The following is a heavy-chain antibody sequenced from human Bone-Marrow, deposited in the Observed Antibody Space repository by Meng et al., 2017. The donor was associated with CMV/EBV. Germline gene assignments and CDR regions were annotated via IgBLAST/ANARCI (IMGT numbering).Heavy chain of an antibody. Sequence: SVKVSCKASGGTFSSYAISWVRQAPGQVLEWMGGIIPIFGTANYAQKFQGRVTITTDESTSTAYMELSSLRSEDTAVYYFARGKSGFGYGAEIDYWGQGTRVTVSS. CDR3: ARGKSGFGYGAEIDY. CDR2: IIPIFGTA. D-gene: IGHD3-10*01. J-gene: IGHJ4*02. V-gene: IGHV1-69*05. CDR1: GGTFSSYA.